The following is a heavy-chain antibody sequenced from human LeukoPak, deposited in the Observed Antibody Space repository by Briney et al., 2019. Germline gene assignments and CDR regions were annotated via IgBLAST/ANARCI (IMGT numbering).Heavy chain of an antibody. Sequence: SQTLSLTCSVSGGSITSGPYYWTWIRQHPGKGLESIGYIHHTGSTSYHPSLKSRVSISLDTSKNQFSLKLTSVTAADTAVYYCASGSGYYPIGYYGMAVWGQGTKVTVSS. V-gene: IGHV4-31*03. CDR1: GGSITSGPYY. CDR2: IHHTGST. J-gene: IGHJ6*02. CDR3: ASGSGYYPIGYYGMAV. D-gene: IGHD3-3*01.